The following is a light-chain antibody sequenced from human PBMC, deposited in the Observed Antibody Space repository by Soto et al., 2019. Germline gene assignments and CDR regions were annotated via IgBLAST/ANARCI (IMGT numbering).Light chain of an antibody. J-gene: IGLJ3*02. CDR2: SNN. Sequence: QSVLTQPPSASGTPGHRGTISCSGGSSNIGRNPVNWYQQLQGTSPRLLIYSNNQRPSGVPDRFSGSKSGTSASLAISGLQSEDEAHYCCAAWDYRLNGLWLFGGGTKLTVL. V-gene: IGLV1-44*01. CDR3: AAWDYRLNGLWL. CDR1: SSNIGRNP.